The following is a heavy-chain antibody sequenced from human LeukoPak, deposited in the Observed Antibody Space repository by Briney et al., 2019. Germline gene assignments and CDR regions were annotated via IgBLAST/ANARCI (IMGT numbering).Heavy chain of an antibody. CDR1: GYTFTSYW. D-gene: IGHD6-13*01. CDR3: ARAPRNSSTMLDY. J-gene: IGHJ4*02. CDR2: INPDGGST. Sequence: ASVNVSCKGSGYTFTSYWIQWVRQAPGQGLEWMGSINPDGGSTAYAHRFQGRVTMTRDTSTSTVYMDLSSLRSEDTAMYYCARAPRNSSTMLDYWGQGTLVTVSS. V-gene: IGHV1-46*01.